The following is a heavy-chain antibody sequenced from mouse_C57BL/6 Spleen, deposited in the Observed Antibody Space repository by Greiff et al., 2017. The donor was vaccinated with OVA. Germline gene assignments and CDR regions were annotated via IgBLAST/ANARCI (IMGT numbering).Heavy chain of an antibody. D-gene: IGHD1-1*01. CDR3: ARGPVVTRGAMDY. Sequence: EVKVVESGPGMVKPSQSLSLTCTVTGYSITSGYDWHWIRHFPGNKLEWMGYISYSAITNYNPSLKSRISITHDTSKNLFFLRLNSVTTEDTATYYCARGPVVTRGAMDYWGQGTSVTVSS. CDR2: ISYSAIT. J-gene: IGHJ4*01. V-gene: IGHV3-1*01. CDR1: GYSITSGYD.